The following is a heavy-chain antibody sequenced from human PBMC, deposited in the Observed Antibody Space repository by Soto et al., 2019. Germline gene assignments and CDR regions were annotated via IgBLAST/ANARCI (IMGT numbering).Heavy chain of an antibody. CDR1: GGTFSSYA. CDR2: IIPIFGTA. V-gene: IGHV1-69*12. J-gene: IGHJ4*02. CDR3: ARDRGYYDYVWGSYHYRSFDY. Sequence: QVQLVQSGAEVKKPGSSVKVSCKASGGTFSSYAISWVRQAPGQGLEWMGGIIPIFGTANYAQKFQGRVTVTAGESTSIAYMELSSLRSEDTAVYYCARDRGYYDYVWGSYHYRSFDYWGQGTLVTVSS. D-gene: IGHD3-16*02.